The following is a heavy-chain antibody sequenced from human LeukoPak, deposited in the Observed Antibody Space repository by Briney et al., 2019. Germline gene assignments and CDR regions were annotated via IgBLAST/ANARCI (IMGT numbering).Heavy chain of an antibody. V-gene: IGHV3-23*01. J-gene: IGHJ4*02. Sequence: GGSLRLSCAASGFTFSTYAMSWVRQAPGKGLEWVSAISGSGGSTYYADSVKGRFTNSRDNSKNTLYLQMNSLRTEDTAVYYCAKAVSAYYFDYWGQGTLVTVSS. CDR3: AKAVSAYYFDY. CDR1: GFTFSTYA. CDR2: ISGSGGST. D-gene: IGHD6-19*01.